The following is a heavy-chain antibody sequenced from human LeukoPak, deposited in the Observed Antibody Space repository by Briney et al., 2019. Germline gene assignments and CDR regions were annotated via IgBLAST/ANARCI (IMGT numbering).Heavy chain of an antibody. V-gene: IGHV1-18*01. CDR2: ISAYNGNT. D-gene: IGHD5-18*01. CDR3: ARLGVDTAMFYYFDY. CDR1: GYTFTSYG. Sequence: ASVKVSCKASGYTFTSYGISWVRQAPGQGLEWIGWISAYNGNTNYAQKLQGRVTMTTDTSTSTAYMELRSLRSDDTAVYYCARLGVDTAMFYYFDYWGQGTLVTVSS. J-gene: IGHJ4*02.